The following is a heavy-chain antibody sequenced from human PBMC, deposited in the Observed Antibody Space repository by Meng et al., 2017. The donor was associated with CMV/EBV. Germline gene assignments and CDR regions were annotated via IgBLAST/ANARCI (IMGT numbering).Heavy chain of an antibody. CDR1: GGSISSYY. V-gene: IGHV4-59*12. J-gene: IGHJ4*02. CDR3: ARADSSGYDFDY. D-gene: IGHD3-22*01. CDR2: IYYSGST. Sequence: SETLSLTCTVSGGSISSYYWSWIRQPPGKGLEWIGYIYYSGSTNYNPSLKSPVTISVDKSKNQFSLKLSSVTAADTAVYYCARADSSGYDFDYWGQGTLVTVSS.